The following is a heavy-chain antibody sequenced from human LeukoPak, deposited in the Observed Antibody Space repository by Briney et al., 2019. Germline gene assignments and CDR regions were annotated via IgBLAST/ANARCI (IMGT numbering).Heavy chain of an antibody. CDR3: ARVYYDSSGYPDY. CDR1: GYTFTGYY. J-gene: IGHJ4*02. Sequence: ASVTVSCKASGYTFTGYYMHWVRQAPGQGLEWMGWINPKTGGTNYAQKFQGRVTMTRDTSISTAYMELSRLRSDDTAVYYCARVYYDSSGYPDYWGQGTLVTVSS. D-gene: IGHD3-22*01. CDR2: INPKTGGT. V-gene: IGHV1-2*02.